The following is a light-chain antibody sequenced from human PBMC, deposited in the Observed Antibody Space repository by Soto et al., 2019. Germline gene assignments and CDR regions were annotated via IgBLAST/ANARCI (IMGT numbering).Light chain of an antibody. J-gene: IGLJ2*01. Sequence: QSGLTQPPSASGTPGQRVTISCSGSSSNIGSNTVNWYQQLTGTARKLLIYSNNQRPSGFPDRFSGSKSVTSASLAIIGLKSEDDANYYCAAWDDSLNGVVFGGGTKLTVL. CDR1: SSNIGSNT. CDR3: AAWDDSLNGVV. CDR2: SNN. V-gene: IGLV1-44*01.